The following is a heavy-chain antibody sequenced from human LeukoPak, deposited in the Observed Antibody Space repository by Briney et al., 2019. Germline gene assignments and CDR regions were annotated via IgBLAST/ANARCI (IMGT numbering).Heavy chain of an antibody. CDR1: GFTFSSYA. D-gene: IGHD6-19*01. J-gene: IGHJ4*02. CDR3: AEVGGSGWYFDY. V-gene: IGHV3-23*01. Sequence: GGSLRLSCAASGFTFSSYAMSWVRQAPGKGLEGVSGIIGSGDDTYYADSVKGRFTISRDNSKNTLYLQMNSLRAEDTALYYCAEVGGSGWYFDYWGQGTLVTVSS. CDR2: IIGSGDDT.